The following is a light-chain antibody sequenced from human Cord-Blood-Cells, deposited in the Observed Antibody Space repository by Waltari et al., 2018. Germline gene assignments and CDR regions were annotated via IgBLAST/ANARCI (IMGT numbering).Light chain of an antibody. J-gene: IGLJ1*01. CDR1: SSDVGSYNL. CDR2: EVS. V-gene: IGLV2-23*02. CDR3: CSYAGSSTLYV. Sequence: QSALTQPASVSGSPGQSITISCTGTSSDVGSYNLVSSYQQHPGKAPKLMSYEVSKRPSGVSNRFSGSKSGNTASLTISGLQAEDEADYYCCSYAGSSTLYVFGTGTKVTVL.